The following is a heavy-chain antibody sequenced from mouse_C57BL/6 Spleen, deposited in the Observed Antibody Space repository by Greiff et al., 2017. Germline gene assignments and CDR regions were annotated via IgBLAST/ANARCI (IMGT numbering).Heavy chain of an antibody. Sequence: VKLQESGPGLVQPSQSLSITCTVSGFSLTSYGVHWVRQSPGKGLEWLGVIWSGGSTDYNAAFISRLSISKDNSKSQVFFKMNSLQADDTAIYYCARIRTRGTPWFAYWGQGTLVTVSA. CDR1: GFSLTSYG. J-gene: IGHJ3*01. D-gene: IGHD3-3*01. CDR2: IWSGGST. V-gene: IGHV2-2*01. CDR3: ARIRTRGTPWFAY.